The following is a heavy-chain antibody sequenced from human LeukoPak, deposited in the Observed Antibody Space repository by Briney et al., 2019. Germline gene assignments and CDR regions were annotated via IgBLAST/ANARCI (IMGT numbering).Heavy chain of an antibody. J-gene: IGHJ4*02. CDR3: ARDYYDSSGPISPSDY. Sequence: ASVKVSCKASGGTFSSYGISWVRQAPGQGLEWMGWISAYNGNTNYAQKLQGRVTMTTDTSTSTAYMELRSLRSDDTAVYYCARDYYDSSGPISPSDYWGQGTLVTVSS. CDR2: ISAYNGNT. D-gene: IGHD3-22*01. V-gene: IGHV1-18*01. CDR1: GGTFSSYG.